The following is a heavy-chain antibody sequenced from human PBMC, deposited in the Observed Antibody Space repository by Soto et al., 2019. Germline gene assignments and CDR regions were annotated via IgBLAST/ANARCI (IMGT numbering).Heavy chain of an antibody. CDR3: AEALILTGYSNWFDP. D-gene: IGHD3-9*01. CDR1: GGSLSDYY. J-gene: IGHJ5*02. Sequence: PSETLSLTCSVFGGSLSDYYLIWIRQSPGEGLEWIGEILQSGGTNYNPSLESRVTISLDTSRNQFSVNLNSVTAADTAVYYCAEALILTGYSNWFDPWGQGTLVTSPQ. CDR2: ILQSGGT. V-gene: IGHV4-34*12.